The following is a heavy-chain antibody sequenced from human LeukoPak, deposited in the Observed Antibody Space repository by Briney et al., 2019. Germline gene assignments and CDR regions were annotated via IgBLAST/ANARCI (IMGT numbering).Heavy chain of an antibody. J-gene: IGHJ4*02. V-gene: IGHV3-21*01. CDR1: GFTFSRYS. CDR2: ISSSSSYI. CDR3: ATKQWLAPPPDS. Sequence: PGGSLRLSCAASGFTFSRYSMNWVRQAPGKGLEWVSSISSSSSYIYYADSVKGRFTISRDNAKNSLYLQMNSVRDEDTAVYYCATKQWLAPPPDSWGQGTPVTVSS. D-gene: IGHD6-19*01.